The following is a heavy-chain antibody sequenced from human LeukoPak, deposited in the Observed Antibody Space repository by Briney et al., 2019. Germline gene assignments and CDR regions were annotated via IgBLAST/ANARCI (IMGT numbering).Heavy chain of an antibody. J-gene: IGHJ4*02. D-gene: IGHD6-13*01. CDR1: GFTFSHYS. Sequence: GESLRLSCVASGFTFSHYSMNWVRQAPGKGLEWVSSIRFTGSYIYYADSVKGRFTISRDNAKNSLYLQMNSLRAEDTAVYYCARSFSSSWYYFDYWGQGTLVTVSS. CDR2: IRFTGSYI. CDR3: ARSFSSSWYYFDY. V-gene: IGHV3-21*01.